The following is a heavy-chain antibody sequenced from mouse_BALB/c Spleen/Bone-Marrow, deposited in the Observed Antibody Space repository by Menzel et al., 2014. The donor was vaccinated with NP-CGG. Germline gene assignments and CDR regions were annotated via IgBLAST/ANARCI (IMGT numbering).Heavy chain of an antibody. V-gene: IGHV1-9*01. CDR1: GYTFSSYW. CDR2: ILPGSGST. CDR3: ARRGDGYYAWFAY. J-gene: IGHJ3*01. D-gene: IGHD2-3*01. Sequence: VQLVESGAELMKPGASVKISCKATGYTFSSYWIEWVKQRPGHGLEWIGEILPGSGSTNYNEKFKGKATFTADTSSNTAYLQLSSLTSEDTAVYYCARRGDGYYAWFAYWGQGTLVTVSA.